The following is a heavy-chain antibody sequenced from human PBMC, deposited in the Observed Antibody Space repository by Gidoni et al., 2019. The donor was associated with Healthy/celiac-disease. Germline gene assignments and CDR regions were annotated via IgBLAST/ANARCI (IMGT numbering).Heavy chain of an antibody. J-gene: IGHJ4*02. CDR3: ARCPLGKKGVCYTGFDY. CDR2: ISSSGSTI. CDR1: GFPFSDSY. Sequence: QVHLVESGGGLVKPGGSLRLSCAASGFPFSDSYMSWIRQAPGKGLEWCSYISSSGSTIYYADSVKGRFTISRDNAKNSLYLQMNSLRAEDTAVDYCARCPLGKKGVCYTGFDYWGQGTLVTVSS. V-gene: IGHV3-11*01. D-gene: IGHD2-8*01.